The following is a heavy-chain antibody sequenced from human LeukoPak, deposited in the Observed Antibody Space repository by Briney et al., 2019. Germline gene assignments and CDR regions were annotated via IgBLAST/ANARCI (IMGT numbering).Heavy chain of an antibody. CDR3: ARGGDSSSWYGWFDP. Sequence: GASVKVSCKASGYTFTGYYMHWVRQAPGQGLEWMGGINPKSGGTIYAQKFQGRVTMTRDTSINTAYMELSRLKSDDTAVYYCARGGDSSSWYGWFDPWGQGTLVTVSS. D-gene: IGHD6-13*01. V-gene: IGHV1-2*02. CDR1: GYTFTGYY. CDR2: INPKSGGT. J-gene: IGHJ5*02.